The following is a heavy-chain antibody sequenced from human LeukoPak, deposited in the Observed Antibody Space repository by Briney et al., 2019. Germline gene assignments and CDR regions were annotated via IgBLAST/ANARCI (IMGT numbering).Heavy chain of an antibody. V-gene: IGHV3-74*01. CDR2: INGDGSGT. D-gene: IGHD1/OR15-1a*01. Sequence: GGSLRLSCAASGFNFSPYWMHWVRHAPGKGLVWVARINGDGSGTWYADSVKGRFTISRDNARNTLSLQMNSLRAEDTALYYCARDQDGVGTTIDFWGQGTLVTVSS. CDR3: ARDQDGVGTTIDF. CDR1: GFNFSPYW. J-gene: IGHJ4*02.